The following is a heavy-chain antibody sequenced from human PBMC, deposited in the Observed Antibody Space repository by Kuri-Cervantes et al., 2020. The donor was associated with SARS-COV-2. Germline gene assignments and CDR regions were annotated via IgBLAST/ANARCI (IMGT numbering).Heavy chain of an antibody. J-gene: IGHJ6*02. CDR1: GYTFTGYY. V-gene: IGHV1-2*04. CDR2: INPNSGGT. CDR3: ARGTNINYYGMDV. D-gene: IGHD1/OR15-1a*01. Sequence: ASVKVSCKASGYTFTGYYMHWVRQAPGQGLEWMGWINPNSGGTNYTQKFQGWVTMTRDTSISTAYMELSRLRSDDTAVYYCARGTNINYYGMDVWGQGTTVPSP.